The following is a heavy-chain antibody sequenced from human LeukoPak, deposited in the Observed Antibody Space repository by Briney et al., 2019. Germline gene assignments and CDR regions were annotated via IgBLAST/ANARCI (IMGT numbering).Heavy chain of an antibody. J-gene: IGHJ4*02. CDR3: ARDARYSHAGLLDY. CDR1: GFTFSSYS. CDR2: ISSGSNYI. D-gene: IGHD2-2*02. V-gene: IGHV3-21*01. Sequence: PGGSLRLSCAASGFTFSSYSMNWVRQAPGKGLEWVSYISSGSNYIYYADSVKGRFTISRDNAKNSLYLQMNSLRAEDTAVYYCARDARYSHAGLLDYWGQGTLVTVSS.